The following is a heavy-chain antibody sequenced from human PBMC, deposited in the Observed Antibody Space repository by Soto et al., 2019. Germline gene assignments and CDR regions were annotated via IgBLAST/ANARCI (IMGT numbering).Heavy chain of an antibody. CDR3: ASKFGELLADAFDI. CDR1: NASISSRKW. CDR2: IYHSGSI. V-gene: IGHV4-4*02. D-gene: IGHD3-10*01. J-gene: IGHJ3*02. Sequence: QVHLQESGPGLVKPSGTLSLTCTVSNASISSRKWWTWVRQTPGKGLEWIGEIYHSGSINHNPSLTSLVTMSVDKSKNQFSLKMTSVTAADTGVYYCASKFGELLADAFDIWGQGTVVTVSS.